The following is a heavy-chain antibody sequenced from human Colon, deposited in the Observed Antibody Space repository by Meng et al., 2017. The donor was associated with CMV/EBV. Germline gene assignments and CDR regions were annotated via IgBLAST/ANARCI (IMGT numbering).Heavy chain of an antibody. V-gene: IGHV3-23*03. CDR3: AKGPGGGGYGV. D-gene: IGHD6-25*01. J-gene: IGHJ4*02. CDR2: LYNSDGRT. Sequence: GGSLRLSCAASGFGVSNYGINWVRQAPGKGLEWVSVLYNSDGRTYYADSVKGRFTISRDRSKNTFYLQKRSLRGDDTAVYYCAKGPGGGGYGVWGQGTLVTVSS. CDR1: GFGVSNYG.